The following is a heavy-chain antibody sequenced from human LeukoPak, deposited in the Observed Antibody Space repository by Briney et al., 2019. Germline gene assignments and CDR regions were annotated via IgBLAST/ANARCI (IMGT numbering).Heavy chain of an antibody. V-gene: IGHV3-21*01. CDR1: GFTFSSYN. Sequence: GGSLRLSCAASGFTFSSYNMNWVRQAPGKGLEWVSSISSSSSYIYYADSVKGRFTTSRDNAKNSLYLQMNSLRAEDTAVYYCARQVYGDYVGSWGQGTLVTVSS. CDR2: ISSSSSYI. CDR3: ARQVYGDYVGS. D-gene: IGHD4-17*01. J-gene: IGHJ4*02.